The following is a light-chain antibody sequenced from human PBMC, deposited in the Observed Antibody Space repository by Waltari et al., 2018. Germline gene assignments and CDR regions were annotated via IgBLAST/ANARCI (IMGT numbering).Light chain of an antibody. J-gene: IGLJ1*01. CDR1: SSDVGGYNY. Sequence: QSVLTQPASVSGSPGQSITISCTGTSSDVGGYNYVSWYQQHPGKAPKLMIYEVSNRPSGFSNRFSCSKSGNTASLTISGLQAEDEADYYCSSYTSSSTYVFGTGTKVTVL. CDR3: SSYTSSSTYV. CDR2: EVS. V-gene: IGLV2-14*01.